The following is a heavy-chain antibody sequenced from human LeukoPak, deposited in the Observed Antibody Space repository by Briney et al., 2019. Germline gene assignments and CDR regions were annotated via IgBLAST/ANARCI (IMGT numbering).Heavy chain of an antibody. V-gene: IGHV1-18*01. J-gene: IGHJ6*02. CDR3: ARDQLLYEDYYGMDV. D-gene: IGHD2-2*02. Sequence: ASVKVSCTASGYTFTSYGISWVRQAPGQGLEWMGWISAYNGNTNYAQKLQGRVTMTTDTSTSTAYMELRSLRSDDTAVYYCARDQLLYEDYYGMDVWGQGTTVTVSS. CDR1: GYTFTSYG. CDR2: ISAYNGNT.